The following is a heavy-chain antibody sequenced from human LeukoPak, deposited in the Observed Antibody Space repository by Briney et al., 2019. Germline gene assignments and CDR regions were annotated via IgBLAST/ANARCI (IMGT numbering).Heavy chain of an antibody. Sequence: GGSLRLSCAASGFTFSSYSMNWVRQAPGKGLEWVSSISSSSSYIYYADSVKGRFTISRDNAKNSLYLQMNSLRAEDTAVYYCARDPPKDYYDSSGIFDYWGQGTLVTVSS. CDR2: ISSSSSYI. CDR3: ARDPPKDYYDSSGIFDY. D-gene: IGHD3-22*01. CDR1: GFTFSSYS. J-gene: IGHJ4*02. V-gene: IGHV3-21*01.